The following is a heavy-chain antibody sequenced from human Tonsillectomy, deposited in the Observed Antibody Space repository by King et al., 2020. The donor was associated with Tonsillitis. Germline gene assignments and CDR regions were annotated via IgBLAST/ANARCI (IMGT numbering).Heavy chain of an antibody. V-gene: IGHV2-5*01. Sequence: TLKESGPTLVKPTQTLTLTCTFSGFSLSTSGVGVGWIRQPPGKALEWLALIYWNDDKRYSPSLKSRLTITKDTSKNQVVLTMTNMDPVDTATYYFAHRRRGGVRFFEVLKDNYHYGMDGLGQGDPVTVS. J-gene: IGHJ6*02. CDR2: IYWNDDK. CDR3: AHRRRGGVRFFEVLKDNYHYGMDG. CDR1: GFSLSTSGVG. D-gene: IGHD3-3*01.